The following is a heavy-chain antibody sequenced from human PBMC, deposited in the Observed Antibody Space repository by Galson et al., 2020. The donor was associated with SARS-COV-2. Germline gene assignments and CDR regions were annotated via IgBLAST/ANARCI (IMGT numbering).Heavy chain of an antibody. CDR2: LNNRGDDT. V-gene: IGHV3-23*01. CDR3: AKEGGSGCATDYFQD. J-gene: IGHJ1*01. CDR1: GFTSSNYA. D-gene: IGHD6-19*01. Sequence: GESLTISCAASGFTSSNYAMAWVRQAPGKGLEWVSLLNNRGDDTYYANSMRGRFTISRDNSRNILYLQIYNLRVEDTAIYYCAKEGGSGCATDYFQDWGQGTLVTVSS.